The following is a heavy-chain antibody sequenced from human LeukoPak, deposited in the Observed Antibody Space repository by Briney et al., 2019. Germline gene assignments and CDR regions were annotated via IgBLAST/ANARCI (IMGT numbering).Heavy chain of an antibody. CDR3: ARDRGYTQDY. Sequence: GSLRLSFASSGFTFSTYWMHWVRQAPGKGLVWVSHIRTDGSTTTYADSVKGRFTISRDNAKNTLYLQMNSLRAEDTAVYYCARDRGYTQDYWGQGTLVTVSS. CDR1: GFTFSTYW. V-gene: IGHV3-74*01. CDR2: IRTDGSTT. D-gene: IGHD5-12*01. J-gene: IGHJ4*02.